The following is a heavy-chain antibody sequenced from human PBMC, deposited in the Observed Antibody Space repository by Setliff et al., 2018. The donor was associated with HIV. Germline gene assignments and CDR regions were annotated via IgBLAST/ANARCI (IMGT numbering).Heavy chain of an antibody. Sequence: LSLTCTVSNNSIRSSYWSWIRQPVGKGLEWIGRIHTLGGTKYNSSLESRVTMSLDTSRNQFSLKLNSVTAADSAVYFCTRDRYANGWLYFDYWGPGILVTVSS. D-gene: IGHD2-2*01. CDR3: TRDRYANGWLYFDY. V-gene: IGHV4-4*07. CDR2: IHTLGGT. CDR1: NNSIRSSY. J-gene: IGHJ4*02.